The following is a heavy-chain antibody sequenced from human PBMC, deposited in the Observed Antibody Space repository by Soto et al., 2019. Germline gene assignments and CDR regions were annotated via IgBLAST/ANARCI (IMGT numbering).Heavy chain of an antibody. J-gene: IGHJ5*02. V-gene: IGHV4-31*03. CDR3: ARLGDPISGEWFDP. D-gene: IGHD2-21*02. CDR2: IYYSGST. Sequence: QVQLQESGPGLVKPSQTLSLTCTVSGGSISSGGYYWSWIRQHPGKGLEWIGYIYYSGSTYYNPSLKSRVTISVDTSKNQFSLKLSSVTAAYTAVYYCARLGDPISGEWFDPWGQGTLVTVSS. CDR1: GGSISSGGYY.